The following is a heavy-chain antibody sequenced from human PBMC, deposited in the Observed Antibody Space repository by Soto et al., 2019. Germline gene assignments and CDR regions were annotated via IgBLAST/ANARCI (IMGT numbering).Heavy chain of an antibody. V-gene: IGHV1-3*01. CDR1: GYTFTSYA. CDR3: ARNLAARPFWFDP. J-gene: IGHJ5*02. Sequence: QVQLVQSGAEVKKPGASVKVSCKASGYTFTSYAMHWVRQAPGQRLEWMGWINAGNGNTKYSQKFQGRVTITRDTSASTAYMELSSRRSEDTAVYYCARNLAARPFWFDPWGQGTLVTVSS. D-gene: IGHD6-6*01. CDR2: INAGNGNT.